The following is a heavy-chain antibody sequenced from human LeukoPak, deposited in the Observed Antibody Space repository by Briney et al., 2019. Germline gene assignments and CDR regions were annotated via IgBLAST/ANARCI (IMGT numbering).Heavy chain of an antibody. CDR3: ARGDTVAARPGRFDY. CDR1: GDSISSGTYY. D-gene: IGHD6-6*01. Sequence: SQTLSLTCTVSGDSISSGTYYWIWIRQPAGKGLEWIGRIYTSGSTNYNPSLKSRVTISVDTSKNQFSLKVSSVTAADTAVYYCARGDTVAARPGRFDYWGQGTLVTVSS. J-gene: IGHJ4*02. V-gene: IGHV4-61*02. CDR2: IYTSGST.